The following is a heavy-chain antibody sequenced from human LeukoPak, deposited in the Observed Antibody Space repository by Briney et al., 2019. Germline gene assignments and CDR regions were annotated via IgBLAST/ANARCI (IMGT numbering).Heavy chain of an antibody. CDR2: VSVGGEIT. CDR3: ARPTFSFDSSGYFDY. CDR1: GFILGHYA. Sequence: GGSLRLSCTASGFILGHYAMSWVRQAPGKGLEWVSVVSVGGEITHYADSVKGRFTISRDNSKNTLYLQMTSLRDEDTAVYYCARPTFSFDSSGYFDYWGQGTLVTVSS. J-gene: IGHJ4*02. V-gene: IGHV3-23*01. D-gene: IGHD3-22*01.